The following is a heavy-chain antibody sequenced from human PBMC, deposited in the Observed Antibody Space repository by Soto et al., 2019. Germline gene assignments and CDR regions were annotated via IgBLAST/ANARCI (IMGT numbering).Heavy chain of an antibody. CDR2: ISSNGGST. CDR1: GFTFSSYA. J-gene: IGHJ4*02. CDR3: VKSPYYYDSSGYYVDY. V-gene: IGHV3-64D*08. Sequence: PGGSLRLSCSASGFTFSSYAMHWVRQAPGKGLEYVSAISSNGGSTYYADSVKGRFTISRDNSKNTLYLQMSSLRAEDTAVYYCVKSPYYYDSSGYYVDYWGQGTLVTVSS. D-gene: IGHD3-22*01.